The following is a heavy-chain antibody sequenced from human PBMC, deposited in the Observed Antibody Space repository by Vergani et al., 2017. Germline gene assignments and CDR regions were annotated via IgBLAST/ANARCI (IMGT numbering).Heavy chain of an antibody. D-gene: IGHD1-26*01. CDR1: GGSISSYY. CDR2: IYYSGST. Sequence: QVQLQESGPGLVKPSETLSLTCTVSGGSISSYYWSWIRQPPGKGLEWIGYIYYSGSTNYNPSLKSRVTISVDTSKNQFSLKLSSVTAADTAVYYCARGAYSGSYVIDYWGQGTLVTVSS. CDR3: ARGAYSGSYVIDY. J-gene: IGHJ4*02. V-gene: IGHV4-59*01.